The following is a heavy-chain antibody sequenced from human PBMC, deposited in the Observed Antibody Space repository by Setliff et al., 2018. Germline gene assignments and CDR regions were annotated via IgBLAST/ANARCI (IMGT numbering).Heavy chain of an antibody. J-gene: IGHJ4*02. V-gene: IGHV3-7*03. CDR2: IKQDGREK. Sequence: GGSLRLSCVVSGFNFSNYWMSWVRQVPGKGLEWVANIKQDGREKNYADSVKGRFTISRDNVRSSLFLQMNSLRVEDTAVYYCAREPWQQLVVDYWGQGTLVTVPQ. CDR1: GFNFSNYW. D-gene: IGHD6-13*01. CDR3: AREPWQQLVVDY.